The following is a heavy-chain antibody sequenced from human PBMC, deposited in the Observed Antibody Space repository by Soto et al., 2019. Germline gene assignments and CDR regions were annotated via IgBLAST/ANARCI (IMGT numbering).Heavy chain of an antibody. CDR2: ISYDGSNK. D-gene: IGHD5-18*01. Sequence: GGPLSLSCAAAGLTFISHAMHWVSKAQGKGLEWVGVISYDGSNKYYADSVKGRFTISRDNSKNTLYLQMNSLRAEDTAVYYCARDIIDTAMVWGYYYYSGMDVWVQGTTVT. CDR1: GLTFISHA. V-gene: IGHV3-30-3*01. J-gene: IGHJ6*02. CDR3: ARDIIDTAMVWGYYYYSGMDV.